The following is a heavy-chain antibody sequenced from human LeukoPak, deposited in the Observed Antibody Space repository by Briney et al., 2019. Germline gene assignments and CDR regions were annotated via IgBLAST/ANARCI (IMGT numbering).Heavy chain of an antibody. J-gene: IGHJ5*02. CDR3: ARDKERFGELSGFDP. Sequence: SETLSLTCTVSGDSISSGDYYWSWIRQPAGKGLEWIGRISSSGSTNYNPSLKSRVTISVDTSKNQFSLKLSSVTAADTAVYYCARDKERFGELSGFDPWGQGTLVTVSS. CDR2: ISSSGST. V-gene: IGHV4-61*02. CDR1: GDSISSGDYY. D-gene: IGHD3-10*01.